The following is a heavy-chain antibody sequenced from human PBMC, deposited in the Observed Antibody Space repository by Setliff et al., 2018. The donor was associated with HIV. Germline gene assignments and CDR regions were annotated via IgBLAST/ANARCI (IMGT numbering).Heavy chain of an antibody. V-gene: IGHV4-4*02. CDR1: GGSISSSNW. CDR3: TIEGAGTIVYS. D-gene: IGHD6-19*01. Sequence: SETLSLTCAVSGGSISSSNWWSWIRQPPGKGLEWIGELSPSGTTRSNPSLTSRLSISLDTSKNQFSLNLHSVTAADTAVYYCTIEGAGTIVYSWGQGTLVTVPQ. CDR2: LSPSGTT. J-gene: IGHJ4*02.